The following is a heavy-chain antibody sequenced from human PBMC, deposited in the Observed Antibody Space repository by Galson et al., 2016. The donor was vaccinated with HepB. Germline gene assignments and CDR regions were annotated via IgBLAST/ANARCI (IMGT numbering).Heavy chain of an antibody. CDR1: GFTFSTHG. CDR3: ATGWTATFDY. CDR2: IWYDGSNK. J-gene: IGHJ4*02. D-gene: IGHD2-15*01. V-gene: IGHV3-33*01. Sequence: SLRLSCAASGFTFSTHGMHLVRQAPGKGLEWVAVIWYDGSNKDYADSVKGRFTISRDNSKNTLYLQMNSLRAEDTAVYYCATGWTATFDYWGQGTLVTVSS.